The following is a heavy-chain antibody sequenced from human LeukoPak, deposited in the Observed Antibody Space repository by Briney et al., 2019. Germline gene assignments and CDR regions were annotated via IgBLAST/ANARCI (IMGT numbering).Heavy chain of an antibody. V-gene: IGHV4-39*07. J-gene: IGHJ6*02. Sequence: SETLSLTCTVSGGSISSSSYYWGWIRQPPGKGLEWIGSIYYSGSTYYNPSLKSRVTISVDTSKNQFSLKLSSVTAADTAVYYCARTYDEFYYYYGMDVWGQGTTVTVSS. CDR2: IYYSGST. CDR3: ARTYDEFYYYYGMDV. CDR1: GGSISSSSYY. D-gene: IGHD5-12*01.